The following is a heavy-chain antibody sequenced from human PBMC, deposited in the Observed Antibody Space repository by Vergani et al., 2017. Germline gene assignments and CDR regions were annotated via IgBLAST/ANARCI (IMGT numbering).Heavy chain of an antibody. V-gene: IGHV4-61*02. CDR1: GGSISSGSYY. J-gene: IGHJ5*02. CDR3: ARGTYYYDSSGYYYVGWFDP. Sequence: QVQLQESGPGLVKPSQTLSLTCTVSGGSISSGSYYWSWIRQPAGKGLEWIGRIYTSGSTNYNPSLKSRVTISVDTSKNQISLKLSSVTAADTAVYYCARGTYYYDSSGYYYVGWFDPWGQGTLVTVSS. D-gene: IGHD3-22*01. CDR2: IYTSGST.